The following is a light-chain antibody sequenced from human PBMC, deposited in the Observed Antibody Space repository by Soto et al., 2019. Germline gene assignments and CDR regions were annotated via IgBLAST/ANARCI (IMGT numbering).Light chain of an antibody. Sequence: EIVLTQSPGSLSLSPGQRATLSCRASQSVDTTFFAWYQKKPGQAPRLLIDGASKRATGIPDRFSVSGSGTDFTLIISRLEPEDFAVYYCQQYMSSVTFGQGTKVEIK. V-gene: IGKV3-20*01. CDR3: QQYMSSVT. J-gene: IGKJ1*01. CDR1: QSVDTTF. CDR2: GAS.